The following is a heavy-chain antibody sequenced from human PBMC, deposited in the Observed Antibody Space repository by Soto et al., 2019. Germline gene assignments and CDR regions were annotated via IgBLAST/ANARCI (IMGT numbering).Heavy chain of an antibody. CDR3: ARVAYGYRMDV. Sequence: PGGSLRLSCAASGFTFSSYSMNWVRQAPGKWLEWVSSISSSSSYIYYADSVKVRFTISRDNAKNSLYLQMNSLRADDTAVYYCARVAYGYRMDVWGKGTTVTVS. CDR2: ISSSSSYI. CDR1: GFTFSSYS. J-gene: IGHJ6*04. V-gene: IGHV3-21*01. D-gene: IGHD2-15*01.